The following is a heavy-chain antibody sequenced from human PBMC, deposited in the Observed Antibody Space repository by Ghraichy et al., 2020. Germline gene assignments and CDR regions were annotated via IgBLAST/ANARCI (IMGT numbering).Heavy chain of an antibody. CDR1: GFTFSNYW. CDR2: IKQDGSEK. Sequence: GGSLRLSCAVSGFTFSNYWMDWVRQAPGKGLEWVANIKQDGSEKYYVDSVKGRFTFSRDNSTNSLYLQMHSLRAEDTAVYYCASRFPVVYDYSGYYCLDYWGQGTLVTVSS. CDR3: ASRFPVVYDYSGYYCLDY. V-gene: IGHV3-7*01. J-gene: IGHJ4*02. D-gene: IGHD3-22*01.